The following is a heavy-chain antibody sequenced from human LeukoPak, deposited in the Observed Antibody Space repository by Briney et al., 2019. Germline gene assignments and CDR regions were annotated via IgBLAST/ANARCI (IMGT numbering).Heavy chain of an antibody. D-gene: IGHD3-3*01. V-gene: IGHV3-43*01. CDR2: ISWDGGST. Sequence: GGSLRLSCAASGFTFDDYTMHWVRQAPGKGLEWVSLISWDGGSTYYADSVKGRFTISRDNSKNSLHLQMNSLRTEDTALYYCARAGYDFWSGYFFDYWGQGTLVTVSS. CDR1: GFTFDDYT. J-gene: IGHJ4*02. CDR3: ARAGYDFWSGYFFDY.